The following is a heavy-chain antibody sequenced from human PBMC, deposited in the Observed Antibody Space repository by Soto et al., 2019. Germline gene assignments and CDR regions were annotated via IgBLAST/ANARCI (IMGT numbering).Heavy chain of an antibody. D-gene: IGHD2-15*01. V-gene: IGHV1-46*01. CDR1: GDTVTRYN. Sequence: VEIGCEASGDTVTRYNVHGVRQAPGQGLEWMAIINPSGGTTYYVQKFEGRVTLTTDTSTSTVYMELSSLRSDDTAVYYRARVRGGGSEYFFDYWGQRTLVTVSS. J-gene: IGHJ4*02. CDR2: INPSGGTT. CDR3: ARVRGGGSEYFFDY.